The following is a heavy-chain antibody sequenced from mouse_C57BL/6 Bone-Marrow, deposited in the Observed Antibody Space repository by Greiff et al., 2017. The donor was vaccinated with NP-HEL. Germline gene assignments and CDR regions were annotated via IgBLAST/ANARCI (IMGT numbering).Heavy chain of an antibody. J-gene: IGHJ1*03. D-gene: IGHD2-3*01. CDR1: GYTFTEYT. Sequence: QVQLQQSGAELVKPGASVKLSCKASGYTFTEYTIHWVKQRSGQGLEWIGWFYPGSGSIKYNEKFKDKATFTADKSSSTVYMELSRLTSEDSAVYVCARHEDGPDGYYGYFDVWGTGTTVTVSS. V-gene: IGHV1-62-2*01. CDR2: FYPGSGSI. CDR3: ARHEDGPDGYYGYFDV.